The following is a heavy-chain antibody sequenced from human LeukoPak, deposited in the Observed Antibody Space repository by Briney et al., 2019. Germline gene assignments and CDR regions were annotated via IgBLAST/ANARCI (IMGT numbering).Heavy chain of an antibody. CDR3: ARGHYSGFEY. CDR2: IKKDGSEK. V-gene: IGHV3-7*01. J-gene: IGHJ4*02. D-gene: IGHD2-21*01. CDR1: GFTFNTYW. Sequence: GGSLRLSCAASGFTFNTYWMNWIRQAPGKGLEWVANIKKDGSEKYYVDSVKGRFTISRDNAKNLLYLLMNSLRVEDTAVYYCARGHYSGFEYWGQGSLVTVSS.